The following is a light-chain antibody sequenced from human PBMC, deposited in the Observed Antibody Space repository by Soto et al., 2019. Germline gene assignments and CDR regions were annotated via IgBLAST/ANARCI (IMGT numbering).Light chain of an antibody. V-gene: IGLV1-44*01. CDR1: SSNIGSNT. J-gene: IGLJ1*01. Sequence: QSVLTQPPSASGTPGQRVTISCSGSSSNIGSNTVNWYQQLPGTAPKLLIYSNNQRPSGVPDRFSGSKSGTSASLAISGRQSEDEAEYYCAAWDDSLNGRVFGTGTKLTVL. CDR2: SNN. CDR3: AAWDDSLNGRV.